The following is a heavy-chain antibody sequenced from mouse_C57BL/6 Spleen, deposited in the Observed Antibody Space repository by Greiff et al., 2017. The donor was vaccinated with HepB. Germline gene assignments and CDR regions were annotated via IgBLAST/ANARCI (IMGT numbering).Heavy chain of an antibody. V-gene: IGHV1-54*01. Sequence: QVQLQQSGAELVRPGTSVKVSCKASGYAFTNYLIEWVKQRPGQGLEWIGVINPGSGGTNYNEKFKGKATLTADKSSSTAYMRLSSLTSEDSAVYFFAGDYDYDVSPSWFAYWGQGTLVTVSA. J-gene: IGHJ3*01. CDR1: GYAFTNYL. CDR2: INPGSGGT. CDR3: AGDYDYDVSPSWFAY. D-gene: IGHD2-4*01.